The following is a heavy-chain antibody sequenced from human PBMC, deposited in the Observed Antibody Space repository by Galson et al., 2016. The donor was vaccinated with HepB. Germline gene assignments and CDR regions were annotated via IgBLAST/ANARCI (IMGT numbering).Heavy chain of an antibody. CDR1: GGSFRNYY. CDR3: AREHYTSSWYSQAQRRKNDAFDI. D-gene: IGHD6-13*01. V-gene: IGHV4-34*01. Sequence: SETLSLTCAVYGGSFRNYYWSWIRLPPGKGLEWIGEINQSGSTNYNPSLKSRVAISVDTFRNEFSLKLSSVTAADTAVYYCAREHYTSSWYSQAQRRKNDAFDIWGQGTMVTVSS. CDR2: INQSGST. J-gene: IGHJ3*02.